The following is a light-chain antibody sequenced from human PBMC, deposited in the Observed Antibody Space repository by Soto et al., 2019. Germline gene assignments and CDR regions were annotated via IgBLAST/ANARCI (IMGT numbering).Light chain of an antibody. CDR3: QQLNSYPLT. Sequence: DIQMTQSPSAISASVGDRVRITCRASQGISSYLAWYQQKQGKAPKLLIYAASTLQSGVPSRFSGSGSGTEFTLTISSLQTEDFATYYCQQLNSYPLTFGGGTKVDIK. CDR1: QGISSY. V-gene: IGKV1-9*01. CDR2: AAS. J-gene: IGKJ4*01.